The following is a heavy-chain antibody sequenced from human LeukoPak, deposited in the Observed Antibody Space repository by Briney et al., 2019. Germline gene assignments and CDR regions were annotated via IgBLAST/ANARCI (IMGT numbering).Heavy chain of an antibody. CDR2: IYYSGST. V-gene: IGHV4-39*01. CDR1: GGSISSSSYY. J-gene: IGHJ3*02. Sequence: PSETLSLTCTVSGGSISSSSYYWGWIRQPPGKGLEWIGSIYYSGSTYYNPSLKSRVTISVDTSKNQFSLKLSSVTAADTAVYYCARPPFSYNWNDNAFDIWGQGTMVTVPS. D-gene: IGHD1-1*01. CDR3: ARPPFSYNWNDNAFDI.